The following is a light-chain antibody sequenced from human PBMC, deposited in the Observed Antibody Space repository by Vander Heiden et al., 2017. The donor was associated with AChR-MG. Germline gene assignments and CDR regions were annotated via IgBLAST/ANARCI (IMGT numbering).Light chain of an antibody. CDR3: QSADITGTSYV. CDR2: KDI. Sequence: SYELTQPPPVSVSPGQTARITCSADVLSKQFVYWYQQRPGQAPVVVIFKDIERPSGISERFSGSRSGTTVTLTISGVQTEDEAAYYCQSADITGTSYVFGAGTKVTVL. V-gene: IGLV3-25*03. J-gene: IGLJ1*01. CDR1: VLSKQF.